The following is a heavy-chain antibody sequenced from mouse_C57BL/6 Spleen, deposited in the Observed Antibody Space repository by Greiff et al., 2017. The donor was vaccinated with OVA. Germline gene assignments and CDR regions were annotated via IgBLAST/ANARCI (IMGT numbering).Heavy chain of an antibody. V-gene: IGHV1-53*01. D-gene: IGHD2-4*01. CDR3: ARDGRNLETYDYDEGDFDY. Sequence: QVQLQQPGTELVKPGASVKLSCKASGYTFTSYWMHWVKQRPGQGLEWIGNINPSNGGTNYNEKFKSKATLTVDKSSSTAYMQLSSLTSEDSAVDYCARDGRNLETYDYDEGDFDYWGQGTTLTVSS. CDR1: GYTFTSYW. J-gene: IGHJ2*01. CDR2: INPSNGGT.